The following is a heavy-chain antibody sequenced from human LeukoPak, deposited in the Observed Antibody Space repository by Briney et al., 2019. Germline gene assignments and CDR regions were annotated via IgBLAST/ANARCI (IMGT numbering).Heavy chain of an antibody. J-gene: IGHJ4*02. CDR2: ISYSGPHM. Sequence: GGSLRLSCAASGFAFSRYSMNWVSQAPGKGLEWVSSISYSGPHMFYADSVRGRFTISRDNAENSLFLQMNSLRAEDTAVYFCASNDYRDEGIDSWGQGTLVTVSS. V-gene: IGHV3-21*01. D-gene: IGHD4-17*01. CDR1: GFAFSRYS. CDR3: ASNDYRDEGIDS.